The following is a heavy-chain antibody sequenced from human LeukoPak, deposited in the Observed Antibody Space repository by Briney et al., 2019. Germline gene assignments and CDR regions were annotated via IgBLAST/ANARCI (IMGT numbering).Heavy chain of an antibody. CDR2: IYTSGST. D-gene: IGHD7-27*01. V-gene: IGHV4-61*02. Sequence: SETLSLTCTVSGGSISSGFYYWSWIRQPAGKGLEWIGRIYTSGSTHYNPSLKSRVTISVDTSKNQFSLKLSSVTAADTAVYYCAGDFHLWGQGTLVTVSS. J-gene: IGHJ5*02. CDR1: GGSISSGFYY. CDR3: AGDFHL.